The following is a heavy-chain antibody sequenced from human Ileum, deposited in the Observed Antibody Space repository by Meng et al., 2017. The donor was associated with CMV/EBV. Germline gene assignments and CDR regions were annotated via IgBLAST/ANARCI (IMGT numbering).Heavy chain of an antibody. V-gene: IGHV3-15*01. CDR2: IKSKIDGGKR. D-gene: IGHD2-15*01. CDR1: AFTLTMAA. J-gene: IGHJ4*02. CDR3: TTLLRGF. Sequence: LILSCAASAFTLTMAAMSWARQAAGEGLEGIGRIKSKIDGGKRDYAAPVRGRFAISRDDSKATVYLQIDTLEIEDTGMYYCTTLLRGFWGQGTLVTVSS.